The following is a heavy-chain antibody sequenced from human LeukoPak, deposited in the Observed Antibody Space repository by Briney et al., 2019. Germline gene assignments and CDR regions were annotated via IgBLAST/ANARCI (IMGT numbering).Heavy chain of an antibody. Sequence: SETLSLTCTVSGGSISSYYWSWIRQPAGKGLEWIGRIYTSGSTNYNPSLKSRVTMSVDTSKNQFSLKLSSVTAADTAVYYCARHAPNTYYDFWSGYYTEGTGYYYGMDVWGQGTTVTVSS. CDR2: IYTSGST. J-gene: IGHJ6*02. CDR1: GGSISSYY. D-gene: IGHD3-3*01. V-gene: IGHV4-4*07. CDR3: ARHAPNTYYDFWSGYYTEGTGYYYGMDV.